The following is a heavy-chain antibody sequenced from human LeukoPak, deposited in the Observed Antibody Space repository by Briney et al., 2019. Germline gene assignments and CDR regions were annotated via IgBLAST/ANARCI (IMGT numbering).Heavy chain of an antibody. V-gene: IGHV3-64*01. CDR1: GFTFSSYA. Sequence: GGSLRLSCAASGFTFSSYAMHWVRQAPGKGLEYVSAISSNGGSTYYANSVKGRFTISRDNSKNTLYLQMGSLRAEDMAVYYCAREHSSSWYSYYYYMDVWGKGTTVTISS. CDR2: ISSNGGST. CDR3: AREHSSSWYSYYYYMDV. D-gene: IGHD6-13*01. J-gene: IGHJ6*03.